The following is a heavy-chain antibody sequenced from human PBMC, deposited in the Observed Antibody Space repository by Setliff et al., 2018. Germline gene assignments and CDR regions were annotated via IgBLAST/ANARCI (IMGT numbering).Heavy chain of an antibody. D-gene: IGHD4-4*01. Sequence: PSETLSLTCTVPCGSISSHYWSLIRQPPGKGLEWIGSIYYSGSTNYNPSLKSRVTISVDTSKNQVSLKLSSVTAADTAVYFCVREGYSNYVEDAFDIWGQGTMVTVSS. CDR3: VREGYSNYVEDAFDI. J-gene: IGHJ3*02. CDR1: CGSISSHY. CDR2: IYYSGST. V-gene: IGHV4-59*11.